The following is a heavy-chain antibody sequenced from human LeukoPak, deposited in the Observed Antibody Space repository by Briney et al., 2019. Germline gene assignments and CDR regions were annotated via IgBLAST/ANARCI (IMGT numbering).Heavy chain of an antibody. CDR2: VTGRDDRT. V-gene: IGHV3-23*01. CDR1: EFSFSSVA. J-gene: IGHJ4*02. CDR3: AKGPRLFSGYHPDS. D-gene: IGHD3-22*01. Sequence: GGSLRLSCAASEFSFSSVAMTSVRQPPGTGVDWVSTVTGRDDRTYHADSVKGRFTISRDYSRSTLHLQMDGLETEDTAIYYCAKGPRLFSGYHPDSWGQGTLVTVSS.